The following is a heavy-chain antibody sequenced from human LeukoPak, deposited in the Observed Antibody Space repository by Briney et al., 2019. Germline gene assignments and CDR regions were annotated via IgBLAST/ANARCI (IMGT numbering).Heavy chain of an antibody. CDR2: INGIGCGI. J-gene: IGHJ4*02. CDR1: GFTFNIYG. D-gene: IGHD3-10*01. V-gene: IGHV3-23*01. Sequence: GGSVTLSCAASGFTFNIYGMKWVRQAPGRGLECVSGINGIGCGIYHTDSVKGRFTLSRENSKNTLYLQIASLRADDTSVYFCARDESLLSCLLWGQGNVVSV. CDR3: ARDESLLSCLL.